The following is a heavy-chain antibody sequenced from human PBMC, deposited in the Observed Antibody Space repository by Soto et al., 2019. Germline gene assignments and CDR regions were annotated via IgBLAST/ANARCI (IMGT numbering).Heavy chain of an antibody. CDR3: SKGGGSGSYLESENCFDP. J-gene: IGHJ5*02. Sequence: QVQLVESGGRVVQPGRSLRLSCAASGFTFSSNGMHWVRQAPGKGLEWVALISYDGSNKYYADSVKGRFTISRDNSKNTLYLQMNSLRAEDTAVYYCSKGGGSGSYLESENCFDPWGQGTLVTVSS. CDR2: ISYDGSNK. CDR1: GFTFSSNG. V-gene: IGHV3-30*18. D-gene: IGHD3-10*01.